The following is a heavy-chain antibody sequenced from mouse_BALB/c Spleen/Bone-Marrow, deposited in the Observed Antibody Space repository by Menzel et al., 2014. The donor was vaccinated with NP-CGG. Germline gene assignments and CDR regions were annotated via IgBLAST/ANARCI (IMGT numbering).Heavy chain of an antibody. CDR1: GYTFTSYY. Sequence: QVQLQQSGPELVKPGASVRISCKASGYTFTSYYIHWVKQRPGQGLEWIGWINPGNVNTKYNEKFKGKATLTADKSSSAAYMQLSSLTSEDSAVYFCAREGNPYAMDYWGQGTSVTVSS. V-gene: IGHV1S56*01. CDR2: INPGNVNT. CDR3: AREGNPYAMDY. D-gene: IGHD2-1*01. J-gene: IGHJ4*01.